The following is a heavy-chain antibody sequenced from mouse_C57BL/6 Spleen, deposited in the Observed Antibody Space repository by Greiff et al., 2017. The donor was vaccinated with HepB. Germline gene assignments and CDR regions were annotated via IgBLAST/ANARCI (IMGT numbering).Heavy chain of an antibody. CDR3: ARGGYDGNYFDY. CDR1: GYTFTSYW. D-gene: IGHD2-2*01. V-gene: IGHV1-50*01. CDR2: IDPSDSYT. Sequence: VQLQQPGAELVKPGASVKLSCKASGYTFTSYWMQWVKQRPGQGLEWIGEIDPSDSYTNYNQKFKVKATLTVDTSSSTAYMQLSSLTSEDSAVYYCARGGYDGNYFDYWGQGTTLTVSS. J-gene: IGHJ2*01.